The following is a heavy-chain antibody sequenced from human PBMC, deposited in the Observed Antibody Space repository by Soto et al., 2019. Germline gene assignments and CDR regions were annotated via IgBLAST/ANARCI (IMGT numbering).Heavy chain of an antibody. J-gene: IGHJ4*02. V-gene: IGHV1-46*01. D-gene: IGHD3-9*01. CDR1: GYTFSSYY. Sequence: QVQLVQSGAEVKKPGASVKVSCKASGYTFSSYYIHWERQAPGQGLEWIGISNPNGGSTNYAQNFKGRLTVTRDTSTATVYMDLRALTSDDTAMYYWVRGLGLGDCWGQGTLVTVSS. CDR3: VRGLGLGDC. CDR2: SNPNGGST.